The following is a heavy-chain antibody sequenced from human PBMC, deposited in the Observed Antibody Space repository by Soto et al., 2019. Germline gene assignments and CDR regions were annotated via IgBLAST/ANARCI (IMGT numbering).Heavy chain of an antibody. CDR3: ARLESYDFWSGYYTKWGDAFEI. D-gene: IGHD3-3*01. CDR2: ISAYNGNT. CDR1: GYTFTSYG. V-gene: IGHV1-18*01. Sequence: QVPLVQCGAEVKKPGASVKVSCKASGYTFTSYGISWVRQAPGQGLEWLGWISAYNGNTNYAQKLQGSVPMTTVTPTSTAYTGLRSLRSDDTSVYYCARLESYDFWSGYYTKWGDAFEIWGQGTMVTVSS. J-gene: IGHJ3*02.